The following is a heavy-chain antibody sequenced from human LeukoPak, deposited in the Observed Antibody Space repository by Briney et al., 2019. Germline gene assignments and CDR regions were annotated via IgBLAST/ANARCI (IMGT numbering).Heavy chain of an antibody. Sequence: SETLSLTCAVYGGSFSDSYWTWIRQPPGKGLEWIGEIYHSGSTNYNSSLKSRVTISVDTSKNQFSLKLSSVTAADTAVYYCARDHNGSGSYYNGGLDYWGQGTLVTVSS. D-gene: IGHD3-10*01. CDR1: GGSFSDSY. J-gene: IGHJ4*02. CDR2: IYHSGST. V-gene: IGHV4-34*01. CDR3: ARDHNGSGSYYNGGLDY.